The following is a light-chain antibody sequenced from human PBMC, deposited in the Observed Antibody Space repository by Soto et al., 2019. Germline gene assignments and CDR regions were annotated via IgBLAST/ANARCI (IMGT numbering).Light chain of an antibody. CDR3: QVWDSSTPVV. J-gene: IGLJ2*01. CDR2: RID. V-gene: IGLV3-9*01. Sequence: SYELTQPLSVSVALGQTARITCGGNNIATKNVHWYQQKPGQAPVLVIYRIDNRPSGIPERFSGPNSGNTATLTISRAQDGDEADYYCQVWDSSTPVVFGGGTKLTVL. CDR1: NIATKN.